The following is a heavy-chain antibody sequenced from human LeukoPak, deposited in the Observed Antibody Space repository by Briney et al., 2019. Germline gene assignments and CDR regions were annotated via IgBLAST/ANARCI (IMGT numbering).Heavy chain of an antibody. V-gene: IGHV4-38-2*02. Sequence: SETLSLTCTVSGYSISSGHYWGWIRQPPGKGLEWIGSMYHSGSTYYNPPLKSRVTISEDTSKNQFSLKLRSVTAADTAVYYCASSTLWFGELFPPYYYYYYMDVWGKGTTVTISS. CDR2: MYHSGST. D-gene: IGHD3-10*01. J-gene: IGHJ6*03. CDR1: GYSISSGHY. CDR3: ASSTLWFGELFPPYYYYYYMDV.